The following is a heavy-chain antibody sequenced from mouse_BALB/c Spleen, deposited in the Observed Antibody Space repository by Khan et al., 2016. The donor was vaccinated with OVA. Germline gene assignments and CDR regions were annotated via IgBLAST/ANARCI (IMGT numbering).Heavy chain of an antibody. CDR2: IWGGGGT. V-gene: IGHV2-6-4*01. CDR3: ARAYYRYDGYYAMDY. D-gene: IGHD2-14*01. J-gene: IGHJ4*01. Sequence: VQLQESGPGLVAPSQSLSITCTVSGFSLSRYNIHWVRQPPGKGLEWLGMIWGGGGTDYYSTLKIRLSISKDNSKSQVFLKMNSLQTDDTAMYFCARAYYRYDGYYAMDYWGQGTSVTVSS. CDR1: GFSLSRYN.